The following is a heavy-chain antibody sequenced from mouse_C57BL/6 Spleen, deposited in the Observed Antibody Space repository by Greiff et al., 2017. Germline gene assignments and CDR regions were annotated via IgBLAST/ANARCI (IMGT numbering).Heavy chain of an antibody. J-gene: IGHJ3*01. CDR1: GYTFTSYW. V-gene: IGHV1-74*01. Sequence: QVQLQHPGAELVKPGASVKVSCKASGYTFTSYWMHWVKQRPGQALEWIERIHPFDSDTNYNQKFKGKATLTVDKSSSTAHRQLSTLTSEDSAVYYCAISDTGFAYWGQGTLVTVSA. CDR2: IHPFDSDT. CDR3: AISDTGFAY.